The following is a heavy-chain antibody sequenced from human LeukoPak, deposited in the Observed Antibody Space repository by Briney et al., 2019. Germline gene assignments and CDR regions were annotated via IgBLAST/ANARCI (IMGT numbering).Heavy chain of an antibody. D-gene: IGHD2-2*01. Sequence: GASVKVSCKASGYTFTSYDTNWVRQATGQGLEWMGWMNPNSGNTGYAQKFQGRVTMTRNTSISTAYMELSSLRSEDTAVYYCARVAVVVPAAILWYYYYGMDVWGQGTTVTVSS. CDR2: MNPNSGNT. CDR1: GYTFTSYD. CDR3: ARVAVVVPAAILWYYYYGMDV. J-gene: IGHJ6*02. V-gene: IGHV1-8*01.